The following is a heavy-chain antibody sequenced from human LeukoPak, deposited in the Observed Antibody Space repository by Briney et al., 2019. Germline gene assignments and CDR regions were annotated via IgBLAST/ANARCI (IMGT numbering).Heavy chain of an antibody. V-gene: IGHV4-59*01. CDR2: IYYSGSA. J-gene: IGHJ4*02. D-gene: IGHD3-10*01. CDR3: AREHYYGSGSYHKSYYFDY. Sequence: SETLSLTCTVSGGSISSYYWSWIRQPPGKGLEWIGYIYYSGSANYNPSLKSRVTISVDTSKNQFSLKLSSVTAADTAVYYCAREHYYGSGSYHKSYYFDYWGQGTLVTVSS. CDR1: GGSISSYY.